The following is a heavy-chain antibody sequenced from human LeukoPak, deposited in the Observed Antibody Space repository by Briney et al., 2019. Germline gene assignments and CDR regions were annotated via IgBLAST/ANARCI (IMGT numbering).Heavy chain of an antibody. CDR1: GFTVSSNY. J-gene: IGHJ3*02. CDR3: ASRDYYDSSGYYDAFDI. CDR2: IYSGGGT. D-gene: IGHD3-22*01. V-gene: IGHV3-53*01. Sequence: GGSLRLSCAASGFTVSSNYMSWVRQAPGKGLEWVSVIYSGGGTYYADSVKGRFTISRDNSKNTLYLQMNSLRVEDTAVYYCASRDYYDSSGYYDAFDIWGQGTMVTVSS.